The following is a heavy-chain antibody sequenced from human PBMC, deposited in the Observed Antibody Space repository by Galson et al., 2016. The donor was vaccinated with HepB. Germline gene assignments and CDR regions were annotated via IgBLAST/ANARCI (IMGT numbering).Heavy chain of an antibody. D-gene: IGHD1-26*01. V-gene: IGHV1-3*04. CDR3: ARVGGGLGHRYEAFDI. CDR2: INTDNDNT. J-gene: IGHJ3*02. CDR1: GYTFIDYA. Sequence: SVKVSCQASGYTFIDYAIHWVRLAPGQGLEWMGWINTDNDNTKYSQKFQGRVTFTRDTSASTASMELSRLTSEDPAVYYCARVGGGLGHRYEAFDIWGQGTLVTVSS.